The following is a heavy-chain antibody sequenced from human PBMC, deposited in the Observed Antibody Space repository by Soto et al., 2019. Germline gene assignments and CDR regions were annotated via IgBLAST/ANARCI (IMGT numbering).Heavy chain of an antibody. CDR1: GFTFSSYA. CDR3: AKSPGMYYYDSSGYYHYDY. Sequence: GGSLRLSCAASGFTFSSYAMSWVRQAPGKGLEWVSAISGSGVSTYYADSVKGRFTISRDNSKNTLYLQMNSLRAEDTAVYYCAKSPGMYYYDSSGYYHYDYWGQGTLVTVSS. J-gene: IGHJ4*02. V-gene: IGHV3-23*01. D-gene: IGHD3-22*01. CDR2: ISGSGVST.